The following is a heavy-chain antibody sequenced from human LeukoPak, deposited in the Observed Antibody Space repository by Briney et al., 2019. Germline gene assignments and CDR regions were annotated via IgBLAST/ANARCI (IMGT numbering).Heavy chain of an antibody. V-gene: IGHV3-30-3*01. J-gene: IGHJ6*02. Sequence: GRSLRLSCAASGFTFSSYAMHWVRQAPGKGLEWVAVISYDGSNKYYADSVKGRFTISRDNSKNTLYLQMNSLRAEDTAVYYCAREHITIFGPGGMDVWGQGTTVTVSS. D-gene: IGHD3-3*01. CDR2: ISYDGSNK. CDR1: GFTFSSYA. CDR3: AREHITIFGPGGMDV.